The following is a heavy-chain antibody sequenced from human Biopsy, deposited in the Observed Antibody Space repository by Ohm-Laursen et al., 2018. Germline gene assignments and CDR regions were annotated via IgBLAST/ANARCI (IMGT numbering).Heavy chain of an antibody. CDR3: ARGYARRVSIFEASIYWFDT. Sequence: ASVKVSCKASGYSLSTYDVNWVRQARGQGLEWMGWMIPSSGKTGYAQRVQGRVTLTMNTSISTAYMELSGLRSEDTAVYFCARGYARRVSIFEASIYWFDTWGQGTLVTVSS. V-gene: IGHV1-8*01. CDR1: GYSLSTYD. CDR2: MIPSSGKT. D-gene: IGHD3-16*01. J-gene: IGHJ5*02.